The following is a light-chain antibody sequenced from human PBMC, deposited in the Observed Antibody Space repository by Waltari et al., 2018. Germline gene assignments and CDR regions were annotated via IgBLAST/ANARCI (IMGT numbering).Light chain of an antibody. Sequence: EIVMTQSPATMSVSLGERATLSCRASQSVSSNLAWYQQKPGQAPRLLIYGASTRSTGIPARFSGSGSGTEFTLTISSLQSEDFAVYYCQQYNNWPPATFGPGTKVDIK. CDR3: QQYNNWPPAT. J-gene: IGKJ3*01. CDR1: QSVSSN. V-gene: IGKV3-15*01. CDR2: GAS.